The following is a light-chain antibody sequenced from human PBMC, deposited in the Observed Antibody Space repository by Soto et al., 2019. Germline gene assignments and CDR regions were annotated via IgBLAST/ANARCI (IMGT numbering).Light chain of an antibody. V-gene: IGLV2-14*01. Sequence: QSALTQPAFVSGSPGQSITMSCTGSTSDFGDDKYVSWYQQQPGKGPNLLIYGVTNRPSGVSNRFSGSKSGNTASLTISGLQVEDEADYFCGSLTTTRIWVFGGGTKLTVL. CDR2: GVT. CDR1: TSDFGDDKY. J-gene: IGLJ3*02. CDR3: GSLTTTRIWV.